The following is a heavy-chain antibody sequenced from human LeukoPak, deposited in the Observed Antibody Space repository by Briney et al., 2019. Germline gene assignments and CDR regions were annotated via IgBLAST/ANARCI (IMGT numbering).Heavy chain of an antibody. V-gene: IGHV4-61*02. Sequence: PSETLSLTCVVSGGSISRGSYYWNWIRQPAGKGLEWMGRIYNSGSTNYNPSLNSRVTISADMSRNQLSLQLTSVTAADTAVYYCARQTLGALYFDSWGQGALVIVSS. D-gene: IGHD3-10*01. CDR2: IYNSGST. CDR3: ARQTLGALYFDS. CDR1: GGSISRGSYY. J-gene: IGHJ4*02.